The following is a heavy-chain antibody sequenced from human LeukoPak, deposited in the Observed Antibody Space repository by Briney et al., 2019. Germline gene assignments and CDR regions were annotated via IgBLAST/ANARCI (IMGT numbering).Heavy chain of an antibody. CDR3: AKEGRSLQTY. V-gene: IGHV3-7*03. CDR2: IKEDGTET. J-gene: IGHJ4*02. CDR1: GFMSSSNW. D-gene: IGHD5-24*01. Sequence: AGSLRLSCAASGFMSSSNWMSWFRLAPGKGLEWVANIKEDGTETYYVDSVKGRFTISRDNAKNSLYLQMNSLRVEDTAVYYCAKEGRSLQTYWGQGTLVTVSS.